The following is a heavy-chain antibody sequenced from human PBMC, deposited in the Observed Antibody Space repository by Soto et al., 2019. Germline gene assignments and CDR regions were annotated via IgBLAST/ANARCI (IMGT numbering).Heavy chain of an antibody. CDR2: ISPNSGGT. J-gene: IGHJ4*02. D-gene: IGHD3-22*01. CDR3: ARAGEDISGYYGAHLDY. V-gene: IGHV1-2*04. CDR1: GYTFTDYF. Sequence: QVQLVQSGAEVKKPGASVKVSCKASGYTFTDYFMHWVRQAPGQGLEWMGRISPNSGGTKYAQKFQDWVTMTRDTSISTAYMEFNNLRSDDTAVYYCARAGEDISGYYGAHLDYWGQGTLVTVSS.